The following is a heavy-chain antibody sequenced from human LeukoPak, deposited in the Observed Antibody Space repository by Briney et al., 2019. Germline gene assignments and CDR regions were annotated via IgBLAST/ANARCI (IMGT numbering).Heavy chain of an antibody. D-gene: IGHD5-24*01. CDR1: GYSVSSGYF. CDR3: ACSRDLYSPLGY. Sequence: PSETLSLTCAVSGYSVSSGYFRGWIRQPPGKGLEWVGSIYHSGTTYYNPSLKSRITISVDTSKNQFSLKLNSVTAADTALYYCACSRDLYSPLGYWGQGTLVTVSS. CDR2: IYHSGTT. V-gene: IGHV4-38-2*01. J-gene: IGHJ4*02.